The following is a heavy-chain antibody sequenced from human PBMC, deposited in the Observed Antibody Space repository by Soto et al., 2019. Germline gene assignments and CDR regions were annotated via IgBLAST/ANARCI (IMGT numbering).Heavy chain of an antibody. V-gene: IGHV4-61*01. D-gene: IGHD7-27*01. Sequence: QMQLQESGPGLVKPSETLSLACTVSGGSVSSPQYFWSWIRQPPGQGLEWVAYIYNNGKTNYNPYRKSRDTISVDTAKNQCSLKLTSVTGADSAVYFCARTVMPVGNLPAFDHWGQGVLVTVSS. CDR1: GGSVSSPQYF. CDR2: IYNNGKT. J-gene: IGHJ4*02. CDR3: ARTVMPVGNLPAFDH.